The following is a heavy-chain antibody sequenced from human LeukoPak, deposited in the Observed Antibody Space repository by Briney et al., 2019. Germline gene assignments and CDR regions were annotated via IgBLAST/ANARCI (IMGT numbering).Heavy chain of an antibody. V-gene: IGHV3-30*02. CDR3: ARVSSSSWWALDY. J-gene: IGHJ4*02. CDR2: IRFDGNDK. Sequence: GGSLRLSCAASGFIFSSYGMHWVRQAPGKGLEWLAFIRFDGNDKYYTDSVKGRFTISRDNSKNTLYLQRNSLRAEDTAVYYCARVSSSSWWALDYWGQGTLVTVSS. CDR1: GFIFSSYG. D-gene: IGHD6-13*01.